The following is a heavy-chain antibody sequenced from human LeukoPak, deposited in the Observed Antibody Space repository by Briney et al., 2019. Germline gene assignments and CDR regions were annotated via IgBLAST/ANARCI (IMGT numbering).Heavy chain of an antibody. Sequence: PGGSLRLSCAASGFTFSDYYMSWIRQAPGKGLEWVSYISSSSSYTNYADSVKGRFTISRDNAKNSLYLQMNSLRAEDTAVYYCARRALGYPFLDGYNPFDYWGQGTLVTVSS. CDR1: GFTFSDYY. CDR3: ARRALGYPFLDGYNPFDY. CDR2: ISSSSSYT. V-gene: IGHV3-11*03. J-gene: IGHJ4*02. D-gene: IGHD5-24*01.